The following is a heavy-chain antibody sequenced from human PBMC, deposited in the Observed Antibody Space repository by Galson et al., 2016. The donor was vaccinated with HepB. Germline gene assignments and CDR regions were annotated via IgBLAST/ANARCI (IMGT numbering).Heavy chain of an antibody. CDR3: ASAPGAFYYYYAMDV. Sequence: SLRLSCAASGSTFSSYEMNWVRQAPGKGLEWLSYISSGGGTIHYAGSVKGRFTISRDNAKNSLYLQMSRLRADDTAVYYCASAPGAFYYYYAMDVWGQGATVTVSS. J-gene: IGHJ6*02. CDR1: GSTFSSYE. CDR2: ISSGGGTI. V-gene: IGHV3-48*03.